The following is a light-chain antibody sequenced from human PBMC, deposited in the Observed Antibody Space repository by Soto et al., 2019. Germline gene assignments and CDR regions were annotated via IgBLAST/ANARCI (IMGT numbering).Light chain of an antibody. CDR2: VNADGSH. CDR3: QTWGSGWV. J-gene: IGLJ3*02. Sequence: QPVLTQPPSASASLGASVKLSCTLSSDHTNFAIAWHQHQPGKGPRFLMRVNADGSHIKGAEIPDRFSGSSSGAERYLAISSLQSDDEADYYCQTWGSGWVFGGGTQLTVL. CDR1: SDHTNFA. V-gene: IGLV4-69*01.